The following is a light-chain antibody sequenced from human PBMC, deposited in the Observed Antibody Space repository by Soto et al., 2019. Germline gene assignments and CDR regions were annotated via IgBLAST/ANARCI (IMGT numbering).Light chain of an antibody. CDR1: RTVSSSY. CDR3: QQYGSSPLT. CDR2: GAS. J-gene: IGKJ4*01. V-gene: IGKV3-20*01. Sequence: EIVLTQSPGTLSLSPGERATLSCRARRTVSSSYLAWYQQKPGQAPRLLIYGASSRATGIPDRFSGSGSGTDFTLTISILEPEDFAVYYCQQYGSSPLTFGGGTKVEIK.